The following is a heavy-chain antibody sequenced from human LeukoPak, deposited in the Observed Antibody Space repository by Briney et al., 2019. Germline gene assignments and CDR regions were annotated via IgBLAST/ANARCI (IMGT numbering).Heavy chain of an antibody. V-gene: IGHV3-20*01. D-gene: IGHD3-9*01. CDR3: ARNLRYFDWLLPDY. CDR1: GFTFDDYG. CDR2: INWNGGST. Sequence: GGSLRLSCAASGFTFDDYGMSWVRQAPGKGLEWFSGINWNGGSTGYADSVKGRFTISRDNAKNSLYLQMNSLRAEDTALYHCARNLRYFDWLLPDYWGQGTLVTVSS. J-gene: IGHJ4*02.